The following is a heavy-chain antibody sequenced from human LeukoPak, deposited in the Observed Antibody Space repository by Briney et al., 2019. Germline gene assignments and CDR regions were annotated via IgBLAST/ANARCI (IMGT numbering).Heavy chain of an antibody. J-gene: IGHJ6*02. Sequence: GGSLRLSCAASGFTFSSYSMNWVRQAPGKGLGWVSSISSSSSYIYYADSVKGRFTISRDNAKNSLYLQMNSLRAEDTAVYYCARVAGYATNYYYYGMDVWGQGTTVTVSS. V-gene: IGHV3-21*01. D-gene: IGHD5-12*01. CDR1: GFTFSSYS. CDR3: ARVAGYATNYYYYGMDV. CDR2: ISSSSSYI.